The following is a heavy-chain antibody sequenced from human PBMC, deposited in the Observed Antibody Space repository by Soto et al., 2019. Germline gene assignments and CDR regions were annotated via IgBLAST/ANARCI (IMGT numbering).Heavy chain of an antibody. CDR2: LIPIFGTA. D-gene: IGHD1-1*01. Sequence: QVQLVQSGAEVKKPGSSVKVSCKASGGTFSSYAISWVRQAPGQGLEWMGGLIPIFGTANYAQKFQGRVTITADESTSTAYMEMSSLRSEDTAVYYCARWVWATTGMDVWGQGATVTVSS. CDR3: ARWVWATTGMDV. CDR1: GGTFSSYA. J-gene: IGHJ6*02. V-gene: IGHV1-69*12.